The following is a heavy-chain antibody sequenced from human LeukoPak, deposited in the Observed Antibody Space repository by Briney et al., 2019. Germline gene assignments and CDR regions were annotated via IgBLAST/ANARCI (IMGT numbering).Heavy chain of an antibody. V-gene: IGHV1-2*02. J-gene: IGHJ6*02. CDR3: ARKRGVTPYYYYGMDV. Sequence: GASVKVSCKASGYTFTGYYMHWVRQAPGQGLEWMGWNNPNSGGTNYAQKFQGRVTMTRDTSISTAYMELSRLRSDDTAVYYCARKRGVTPYYYYGMDVWGQGTTVTVSS. D-gene: IGHD3-3*01. CDR2: NNPNSGGT. CDR1: GYTFTGYY.